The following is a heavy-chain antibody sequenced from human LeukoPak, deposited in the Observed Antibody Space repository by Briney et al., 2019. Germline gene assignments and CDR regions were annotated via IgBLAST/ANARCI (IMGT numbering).Heavy chain of an antibody. CDR1: GGSISSGSYY. J-gene: IGHJ6*03. CDR3: ARDGAVTSREYYYYYMDV. CDR2: IYTSGST. Sequence: PSETLSLTCTVSGGSISSGSYYWSWIRQPAGKGLEWIGRIYTSGSTNYNPSLKSRVTISVDTSKNQFSLKLSSVTAADTAVYYCARDGAVTSREYYYYYMDVWGKGTTVTVSS. D-gene: IGHD4-11*01. V-gene: IGHV4-61*02.